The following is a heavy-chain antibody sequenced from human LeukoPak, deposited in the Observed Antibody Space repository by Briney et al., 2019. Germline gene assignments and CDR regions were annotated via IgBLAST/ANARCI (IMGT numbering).Heavy chain of an antibody. V-gene: IGHV4-34*01. CDR1: GGSFSGYY. Sequence: PSETLSLTCAVYGGSFSGYYWSWIRQPPGKGLEWIGEINHSGSTNYNPSLKSRVTISVDTSQNQFSLKLYSVPAADTAVYYCARCGAYYYDSSGSRGGFDFWGQGTLVTVSS. D-gene: IGHD3-22*01. J-gene: IGHJ3*01. CDR2: INHSGST. CDR3: ARCGAYYYDSSGSRGGFDF.